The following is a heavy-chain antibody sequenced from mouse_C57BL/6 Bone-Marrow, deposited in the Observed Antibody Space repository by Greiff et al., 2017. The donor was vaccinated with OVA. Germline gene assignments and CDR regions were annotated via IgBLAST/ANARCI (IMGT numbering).Heavy chain of an antibody. V-gene: IGHV1-81*01. Sequence: VQVVESGAELARPGASVKLSCKASGYTFTSYGISWVKQRTGQGLEWIGEIYPRSGNTYYNEKFKGKATLTADKSSSTAYMELRSLTSEDSAVYFCARTHWWYFDGWGTGTTVTVSS. CDR2: IYPRSGNT. CDR1: GYTFTSYG. CDR3: ARTHWWYFDG. J-gene: IGHJ1*03.